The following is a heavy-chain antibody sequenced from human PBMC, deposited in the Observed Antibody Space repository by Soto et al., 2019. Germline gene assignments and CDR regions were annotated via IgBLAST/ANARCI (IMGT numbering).Heavy chain of an antibody. CDR3: AREGGSETLQPSYNWFDT. D-gene: IGHD6-25*01. Sequence: QVQLVQSGAEVKKPGASVKVSCKASGYTFTDYHIHWVRQAPGQGLEFMGWRNTNNGGAGSAQQFQGRVTVTRDTSITTVYMELSNLRSDDTAVYYCAREGGSETLQPSYNWFDTWGQGTLVTVSS. V-gene: IGHV1-2*02. CDR2: RNTNNGGA. J-gene: IGHJ5*02. CDR1: GYTFTDYH.